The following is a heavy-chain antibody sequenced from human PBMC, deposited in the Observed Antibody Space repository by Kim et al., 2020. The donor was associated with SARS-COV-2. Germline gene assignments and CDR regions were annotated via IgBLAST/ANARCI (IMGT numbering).Heavy chain of an antibody. J-gene: IGHJ4*02. CDR2: ISYDGSNK. V-gene: IGHV3-30*04. Sequence: GGSLRLSCAASGFTFSSYAMHWVRQAPGKGLEWVAVISYDGSNKYYADSVKGRFTISRDNSKNTLYLQMNSLRAEDTAVYYCARDDLTWGRIFITIGGFDYWGQGTLVTVSS. D-gene: IGHD2-8*01. CDR1: GFTFSSYA. CDR3: ARDDLTWGRIFITIGGFDY.